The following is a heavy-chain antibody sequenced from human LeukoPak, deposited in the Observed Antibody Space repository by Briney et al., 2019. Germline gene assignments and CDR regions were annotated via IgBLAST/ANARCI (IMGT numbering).Heavy chain of an antibody. CDR2: INHSGST. CDR1: GGSFSGYY. CDR3: ARFKDLLLRYYYGMDV. Sequence: SETLSLTCAVYGGSFSGYYWSWIRQPPGKGLEWIGEINHSGSTNYNPSLKSRVTISVDTSKNQFSLKLSSVTAADTAVYYCARFKDLLLRYYYGMDVWGQGTTVTVSS. V-gene: IGHV4-34*01. J-gene: IGHJ6*02. D-gene: IGHD2-15*01.